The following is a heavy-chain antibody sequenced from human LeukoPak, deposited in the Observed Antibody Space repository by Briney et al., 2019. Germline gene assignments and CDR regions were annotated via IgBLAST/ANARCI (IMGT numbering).Heavy chain of an antibody. V-gene: IGHV3-11*01. Sequence: PGGSLRLSCAASGFSVSRNYMSWVRQAPGKGLEWVSYISSSGSTIYYADSVKGRFTISRDNAKNSLYLQMNSLRAEDTAVYYCARNGGYDFWSGYYSVYGMDVWGQGTTVTVSS. J-gene: IGHJ6*02. D-gene: IGHD3-3*01. CDR2: ISSSGSTI. CDR1: GFSVSRNY. CDR3: ARNGGYDFWSGYYSVYGMDV.